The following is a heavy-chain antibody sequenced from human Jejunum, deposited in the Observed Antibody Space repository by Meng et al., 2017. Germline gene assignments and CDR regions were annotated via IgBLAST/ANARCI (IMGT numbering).Heavy chain of an antibody. CDR3: ARAIRERYFDS. CDR1: GVSTTAPFY. CDR2: VWPSGAT. J-gene: IGHJ4*02. Sequence: QGQLQDPGPGSVKPSGTLSLTCTVSGVSTTAPFYWTWIRQAPGKGLEWIGEVWPSGATYYNPSLSSRITISIDTSNNQFSLEVAFLTAADTAVYYCARAIRERYFDSWGQGTLVTVSS. D-gene: IGHD1-14*01. V-gene: IGHV4-4*02.